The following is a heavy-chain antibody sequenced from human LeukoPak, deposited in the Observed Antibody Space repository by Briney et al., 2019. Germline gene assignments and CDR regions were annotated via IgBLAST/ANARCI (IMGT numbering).Heavy chain of an antibody. V-gene: IGHV4-61*02. CDR2: IYTSGST. D-gene: IGHD1-26*01. CDR1: GGSISSGSYY. J-gene: IGHJ3*02. CDR3: ARSRVGARAFDI. Sequence: TSGTLSLTCTVSGGSISSGSYYWSWIRQPAGKGLEWIGRIYTSGSTNYNPSLKSRVTISVDTSKNQFSLKLSSVTAADTAVYYCARSRVGARAFDIWGQGTMVTVSS.